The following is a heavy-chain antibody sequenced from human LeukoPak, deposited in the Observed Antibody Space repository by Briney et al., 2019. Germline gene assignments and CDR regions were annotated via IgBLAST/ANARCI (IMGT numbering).Heavy chain of an antibody. CDR3: AREWRYCSGGSCYLLYYYYGMDV. Sequence: GGSLRLSCAASGFSFSTSYMNWVRQAPGKGLEWVSYISSSSSTIYYADSVKGRFTISRDNAKNSLFLQMNSLRGEDTAVYYCAREWRYCSGGSCYLLYYYYGMDVWGQGTTVTVSS. CDR2: ISSSSSTI. V-gene: IGHV3-48*01. J-gene: IGHJ6*02. CDR1: GFSFSTSY. D-gene: IGHD2-15*01.